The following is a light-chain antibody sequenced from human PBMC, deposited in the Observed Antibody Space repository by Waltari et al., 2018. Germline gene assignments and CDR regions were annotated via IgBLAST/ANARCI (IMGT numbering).Light chain of an antibody. CDR3: QQGYSTPWT. CDR1: QCISSY. J-gene: IGKJ1*01. Sequence: IQMIQSPSPPSASVGDRVTITCRASQCISSYLNWYQQKPGQAPQLLIYAGSNWASGVPSRFSGSGSGTDFTLTISSAQPEDVATYYCQQGYSTPWTFGQGTKVEIK. CDR2: AGS. V-gene: IGKV1-39*01.